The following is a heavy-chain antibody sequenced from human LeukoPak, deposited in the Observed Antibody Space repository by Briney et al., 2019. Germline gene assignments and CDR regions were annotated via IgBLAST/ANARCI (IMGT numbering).Heavy chain of an antibody. V-gene: IGHV4-34*01. CDR1: GGSFSGYY. CDR3: ARGPSAYYYDSSARGYYGMDV. Sequence: SETLSLTCAVYGGSFSGYYWSWIRQPPGKGLEWIGEINHSGSTNYNPSLKSRVTISVDTSKNQFSLKLSSVTAADTAVYYCARGPSAYYYDSSARGYYGMDVWAKGPWSPSP. CDR2: INHSGST. D-gene: IGHD3-22*01. J-gene: IGHJ6*02.